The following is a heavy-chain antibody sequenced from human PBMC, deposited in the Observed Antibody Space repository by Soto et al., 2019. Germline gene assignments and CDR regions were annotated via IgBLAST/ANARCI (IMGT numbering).Heavy chain of an antibody. V-gene: IGHV4-30-4*01. D-gene: IGHD6-6*01. CDR2: IYYSGNT. CDR3: ARGIYSTSSFFDY. Sequence: PSETLSLTCTVSGDSISTADYYWNWIRQPPGKGLEGIGYIYYSGNTYYIPSLKSRVTISVDTSKNQISLKLNSVTAADTAVYSCARGIYSTSSFFDYWGQGTLVTVSS. CDR1: GDSISTADYY. J-gene: IGHJ4*02.